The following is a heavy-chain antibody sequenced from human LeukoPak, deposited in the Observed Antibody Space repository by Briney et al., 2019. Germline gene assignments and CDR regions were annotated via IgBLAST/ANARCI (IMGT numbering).Heavy chain of an antibody. CDR3: ARGLGYCSGGSCPPGPANYYYYGMDV. CDR2: IYYSGST. Sequence: SETLSLTCTVSGGSISSYYWSWIRQPPGKGLEWIGYIYYSGSTNYNPSLKSRVTISVDTSKNQFSLKLSSVTAADTAVYYCARGLGYCSGGSCPPGPANYYYYGMDVWGQGTTVTVSS. V-gene: IGHV4-59*01. CDR1: GGSISSYY. D-gene: IGHD2-15*01. J-gene: IGHJ6*02.